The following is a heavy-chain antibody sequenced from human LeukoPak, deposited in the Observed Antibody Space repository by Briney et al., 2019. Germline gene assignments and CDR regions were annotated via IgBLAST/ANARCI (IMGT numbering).Heavy chain of an antibody. CDR1: GYSISSGYY. V-gene: IGHV4-38-2*02. D-gene: IGHD3-22*01. Sequence: SETLSLTCTVSGYSISSGYYWGWIRQPPGKGLEWIGSIYHSGSTDYNPSVKGRVTISVDTSKNQFALRLSSVTAADTAVYYCARDVGLYYYDSSGFDPWGQGTLVTVSS. CDR3: ARDVGLYYYDSSGFDP. CDR2: IYHSGST. J-gene: IGHJ5*02.